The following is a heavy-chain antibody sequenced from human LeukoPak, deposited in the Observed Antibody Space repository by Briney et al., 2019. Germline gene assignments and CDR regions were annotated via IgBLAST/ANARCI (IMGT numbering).Heavy chain of an antibody. V-gene: IGHV3-74*01. CDR1: GFTFSNYW. Sequence: PGESLRLSCAASGFTFSNYWMHWVRQVTGKGLVWVSRINSDGSSTNYADFVKGRFTISRDNAKNTLYLQMNSLRAEDTAVYYCAREVPWDGDFQHWGQGTLVTVSS. CDR3: AREVPWDGDFQH. D-gene: IGHD1-26*01. J-gene: IGHJ1*01. CDR2: INSDGSST.